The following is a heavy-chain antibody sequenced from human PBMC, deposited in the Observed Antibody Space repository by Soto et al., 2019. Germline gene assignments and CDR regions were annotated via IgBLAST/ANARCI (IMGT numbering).Heavy chain of an antibody. CDR2: INPNTGAT. D-gene: IGHD1-26*01. CDR3: ARYSGSYSDY. J-gene: IGHJ4*02. V-gene: IGHV1-2*02. CDR1: GYTFTAYH. Sequence: ASVKVSCKASGYTFTAYHLHWVRQAPGQGLEWMGWINPNTGATDSAQKFQGRVTMTRDRSISIAYMELSGLSSDDTAFYYCARYSGSYSDYWGPGSLVTVS.